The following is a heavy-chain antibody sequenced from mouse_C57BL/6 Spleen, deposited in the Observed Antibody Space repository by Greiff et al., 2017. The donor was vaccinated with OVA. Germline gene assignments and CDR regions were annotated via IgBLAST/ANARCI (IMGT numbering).Heavy chain of an antibody. CDR3: ARRRADYYGSSYWYFDV. V-gene: IGHV1-61*01. CDR1: GYTFTSYW. D-gene: IGHD1-1*01. CDR2: IYPSDSET. J-gene: IGHJ1*03. Sequence: QVQLKQPGAELVRPGSSVKLSCKASGYTFTSYWMDWVKQRPGQGLEWIGNIYPSDSETHYNQKFKDKATLTVDKSSSTAYMQLSSLTSEDSAVYYCARRRADYYGSSYWYFDVWGTGTTVTVSS.